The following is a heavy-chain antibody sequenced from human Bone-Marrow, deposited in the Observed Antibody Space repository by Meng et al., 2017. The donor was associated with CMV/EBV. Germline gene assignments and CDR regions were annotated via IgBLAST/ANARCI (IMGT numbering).Heavy chain of an antibody. CDR3: ARLVVAATRFFEY. D-gene: IGHD2-15*01. V-gene: IGHV5-51*01. Sequence: GESLKISCKGSGYSFTNYWIGWVRQMPGKGLEWMGVIYPGDSDTRYSPSFQGQVTISADKSISTAYLQWSSLKASDTAIYYCARLVVAATRFFEYWAQGTLVTVSS. J-gene: IGHJ4*02. CDR1: GYSFTNYW. CDR2: IYPGDSDT.